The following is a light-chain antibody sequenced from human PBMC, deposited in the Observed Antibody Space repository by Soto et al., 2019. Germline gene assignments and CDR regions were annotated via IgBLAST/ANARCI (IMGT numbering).Light chain of an antibody. Sequence: QAVVTQPPSVSGAPGQRVTISCTGSSSNIGGGYDVHWYQQLPGTAPKLLIYGNSNRPSGVPDRFSGSKSGTSASLAITGLQAEDEADYYCQSYDSSLSGYVFGTGTKVTVL. CDR1: SSNIGGGYD. J-gene: IGLJ1*01. CDR2: GNS. V-gene: IGLV1-40*01. CDR3: QSYDSSLSGYV.